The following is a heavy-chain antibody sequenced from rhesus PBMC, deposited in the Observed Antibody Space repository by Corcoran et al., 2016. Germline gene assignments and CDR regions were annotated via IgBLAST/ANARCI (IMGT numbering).Heavy chain of an antibody. CDR3: ARDEARRPFDD. CDR2: IYGNSAST. J-gene: IGHJ4*01. Sequence: QVQLPRWGEGLVKPSETLSLTCAVYGGPIRGYYYWSWIRQPPGKGLEWIGDIYGNSASTNDNPALKNRVTIAKDTSKNQFSLKRSAGTAADTAVYYCARDEARRPFDDWGQGVLVTVSS. CDR1: GGPIRGYYY. V-gene: IGHV4-73*01.